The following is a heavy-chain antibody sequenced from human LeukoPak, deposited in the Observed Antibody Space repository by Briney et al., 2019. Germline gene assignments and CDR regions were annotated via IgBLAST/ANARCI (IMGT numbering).Heavy chain of an antibody. D-gene: IGHD3-3*01. CDR1: GFTFSNYR. CDR3: ARGNDFWSGYPIDY. CDR2: ISGSSSYI. Sequence: PGGSLRLSCEVSGFTFSNYRMNWVRQAPGKGLEWVSSISGSSSYIYYAGSVKGRFTISRDNAKNSLYLQMNSLRAEDTAVYFCARGNDFWSGYPIDYWGQGTLVTVSS. J-gene: IGHJ4*02. V-gene: IGHV3-21*01.